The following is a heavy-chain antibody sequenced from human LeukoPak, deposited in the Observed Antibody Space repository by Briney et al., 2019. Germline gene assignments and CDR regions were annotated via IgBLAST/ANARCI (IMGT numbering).Heavy chain of an antibody. V-gene: IGHV4-38-2*01. CDR1: GYSISSGYY. Sequence: PSETLSLTCAVSGYSISSGYYWGWIRQPPGKGLEWIGSIYHSGSTYYNPSLKSRVTISVATSKNQFSLKLSSVTAADTAVYYCARHPLNYYGSGSYLDYWGQGTLVTVSS. J-gene: IGHJ4*02. D-gene: IGHD3-10*01. CDR3: ARHPLNYYGSGSYLDY. CDR2: IYHSGST.